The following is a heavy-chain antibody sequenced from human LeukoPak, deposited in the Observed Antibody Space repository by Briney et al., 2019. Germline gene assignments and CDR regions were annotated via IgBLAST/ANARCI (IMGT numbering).Heavy chain of an antibody. V-gene: IGHV3-7*01. CDR1: GFTFSSYW. J-gene: IGHJ6*02. Sequence: HPGGSLRLSCAAAGFTFSSYWMSWVRQAPGKGLEWVANVKQEGSEKYYVDSVKGRFTISRDNAKNSLYLQMNSLRAEDTAVYYCARSYCSSTSCYYGMDVWDQGTTVTVSS. CDR2: VKQEGSEK. D-gene: IGHD2-2*01. CDR3: ARSYCSSTSCYYGMDV.